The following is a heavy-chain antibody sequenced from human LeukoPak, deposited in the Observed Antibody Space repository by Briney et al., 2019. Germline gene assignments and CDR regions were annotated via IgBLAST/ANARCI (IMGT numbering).Heavy chain of an antibody. CDR2: INSDGRST. Sequence: GGSLRLSCAASGFTYSNYWMHWVRQAPGKGLVWVSRINSDGRSTNYADSVKGRFTISRDNAKNTLYLQMNSLRAEDTAVYYCAREKEGYCSRTSCYLDYYYYYMDVWGKGTTVTISS. J-gene: IGHJ6*03. V-gene: IGHV3-74*01. CDR1: GFTYSNYW. D-gene: IGHD2-2*01. CDR3: AREKEGYCSRTSCYLDYYYYYMDV.